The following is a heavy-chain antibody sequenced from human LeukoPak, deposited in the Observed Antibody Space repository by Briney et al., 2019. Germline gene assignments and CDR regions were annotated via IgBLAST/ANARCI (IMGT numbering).Heavy chain of an antibody. CDR3: ARDEPSQGDSSGSQFDY. D-gene: IGHD3-22*01. CDR2: ISSSSSYI. J-gene: IGHJ4*02. CDR1: GSTFSSYS. Sequence: PGGSLRLSCAASGSTFSSYSMNWVRQAPGKGLEWVSSISSSSSYIYYADSVKGRFTISRDNAKNSLYLQMNSLRAEDTAVYYCARDEPSQGDSSGSQFDYWGQGTLVTVSS. V-gene: IGHV3-21*01.